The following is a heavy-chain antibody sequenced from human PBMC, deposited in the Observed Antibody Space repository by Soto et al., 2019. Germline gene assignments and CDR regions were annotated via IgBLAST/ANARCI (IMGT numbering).Heavy chain of an antibody. Sequence: EVELLESGGGLVQPGGSLRLSCAAFGFTFISYAMNWVRQAPGKGLEWVSGLSKSGESTYYADSVKGRFTISRDNSKDTLYLQMNSLRAEDTAVYYCAKATRLDYWGQGTLVTVSS. V-gene: IGHV3-23*01. CDR2: LSKSGEST. J-gene: IGHJ4*02. CDR1: GFTFISYA. CDR3: AKATRLDY.